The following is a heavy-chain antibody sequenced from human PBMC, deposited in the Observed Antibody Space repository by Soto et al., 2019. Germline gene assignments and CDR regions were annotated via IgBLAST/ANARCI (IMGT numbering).Heavy chain of an antibody. D-gene: IGHD4-17*01. J-gene: IGHJ4*02. CDR3: ASHPPYGPLDY. CDR2: NYYSGST. V-gene: IGHV4-39*01. Sequence: QLQLQESGPGLVKPSETLSLTCTVSGDSGGFISSSSYHWGWIRKPPGKGLEWIGNNYYSGSTYYNPSPKSRVTISGDTSKLQFSVRLTSVTAADAAVYYCASHPPYGPLDYWGQGTLVTVSS. CDR1: GDSGGFISSSSYH.